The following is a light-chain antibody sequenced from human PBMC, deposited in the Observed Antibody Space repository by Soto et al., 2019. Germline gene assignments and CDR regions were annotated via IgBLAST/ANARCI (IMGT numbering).Light chain of an antibody. CDR3: MQATQAYT. CDR2: MIS. V-gene: IGKV2-24*01. J-gene: IGKJ2*01. CDR1: QSLVHSVGNPY. Sequence: DIVLPQPQLSSLVTLGQPAPISCRSSQSLVHSVGNPYLTWLQQRPGQPPRLLIYMISNRFSGVPDRFSGSGVGTDFTLKISRVEADDVGVYYCMQATQAYTFGQGTKLEIK.